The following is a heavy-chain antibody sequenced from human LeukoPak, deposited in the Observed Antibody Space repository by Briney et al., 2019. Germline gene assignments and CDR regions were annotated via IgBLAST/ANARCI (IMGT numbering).Heavy chain of an antibody. CDR1: GFTFSGSA. V-gene: IGHV3-73*01. Sequence: GGSLRLSCAASGFTFSGSAIHWVRQASGKGLEWVGRIRSKANSYATACAASVKGRFTTSRDDSKHTAYLQMNSLKNEDTAVYYCTSRYYDILTGYFLFDYWGQGTLVTVSS. J-gene: IGHJ4*02. CDR2: IRSKANSYAT. CDR3: TSRYYDILTGYFLFDY. D-gene: IGHD3-9*01.